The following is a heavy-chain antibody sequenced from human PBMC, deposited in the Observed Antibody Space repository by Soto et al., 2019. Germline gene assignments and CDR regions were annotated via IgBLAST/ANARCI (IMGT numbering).Heavy chain of an antibody. CDR3: AKERLGRGADY. D-gene: IGHD1-1*01. V-gene: IGHV3-23*01. J-gene: IGHJ4*02. CDR1: GFAFANYA. CDR2: IGGGGGST. Sequence: EVQLLESGGDLVQPGGSLRLSCAASGFAFANYAMTWVRQAPGKGLERVSTIGGGGGSTYYADPVKGRFTISRDNSKNTVYLQMNSLRAEDTAVYFCAKERLGRGADYWGQGTLVTVSS.